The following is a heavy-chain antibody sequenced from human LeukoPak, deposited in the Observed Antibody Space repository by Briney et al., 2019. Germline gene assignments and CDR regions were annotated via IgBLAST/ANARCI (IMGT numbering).Heavy chain of an antibody. V-gene: IGHV3-43*02. D-gene: IGHD3-9*01. Sequence: GGSLRLSCAASGFTFDDYAMHWVRQAPGKGLEWDSVISGDGGSTYYADSVKGRFTIPRDNSKNSLYLQMNSLRTEDTALYYCAKDNYDILTGPFDYWGQGTLVTVSS. J-gene: IGHJ4*02. CDR3: AKDNYDILTGPFDY. CDR1: GFTFDDYA. CDR2: ISGDGGST.